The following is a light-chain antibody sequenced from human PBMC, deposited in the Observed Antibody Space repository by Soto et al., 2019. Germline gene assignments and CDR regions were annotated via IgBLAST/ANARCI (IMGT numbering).Light chain of an antibody. Sequence: EIVLTQSPGTLSLSPGESATLSCGASESVSSSYLAWYQQKPGQAPRLLIYGATTRLRGVPDRFSGSGSGTDFTLTISRLEPEDFAVYYCQQYGNLPPGYTFGQGTKLEIK. CDR3: QQYGNLPPGYT. V-gene: IGKV3-20*01. CDR1: ESVSSSY. CDR2: GAT. J-gene: IGKJ2*01.